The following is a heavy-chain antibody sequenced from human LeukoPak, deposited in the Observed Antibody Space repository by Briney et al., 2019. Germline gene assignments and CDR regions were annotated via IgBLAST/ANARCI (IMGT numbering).Heavy chain of an antibody. V-gene: IGHV4-4*07. J-gene: IGHJ3*02. CDR3: ARLVGYSSSWYGAFDI. CDR1: GGSISSYY. CDR2: IYTSGST. Sequence: SETLSLTCTVSGGSISSYYWSWIRQPAGKGLEWIGRIYTSGSTNYNPSLKSRVTISVDTSKNQFSLKLSSVTAADTAVYYCARLVGYSSSWYGAFDIWGQGTMVTVSS. D-gene: IGHD6-13*01.